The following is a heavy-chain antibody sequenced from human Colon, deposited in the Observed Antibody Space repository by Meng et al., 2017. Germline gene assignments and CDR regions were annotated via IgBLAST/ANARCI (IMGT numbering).Heavy chain of an antibody. D-gene: IGHD6-6*01. CDR3: PRDKRGSWSSSSRWFDP. Sequence: GESLQISCAASGFPVRSYWMHWIRQAPGKGLLWVARINGDGSVTNYADSVKGRFTLSRDNTKNTMDLQMNSLRAEDRALYHCPRDKRGSWSSSSRWFDPWGQGTLVTVSS. CDR2: INGDGSVT. V-gene: IGHV3-74*01. CDR1: GFPVRSYW. J-gene: IGHJ5*02.